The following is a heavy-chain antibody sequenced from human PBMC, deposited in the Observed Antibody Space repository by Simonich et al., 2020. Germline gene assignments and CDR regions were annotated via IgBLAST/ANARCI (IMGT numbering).Heavy chain of an antibody. Sequence: QVQLQQWGAGLLKPSETLSLTCAVYGGSFSGYYWSWIRQPPGKGLVWIGEINHSGSTNYNPSLKSRVTISVDTSKNQFSLKLSSVTAADTAVYYCARGLRVAAAGTAFQHWGQGTLVTVSS. CDR3: ARGLRVAAAGTAFQH. CDR2: INHSGST. D-gene: IGHD6-13*01. CDR1: GGSFSGYY. V-gene: IGHV4-34*01. J-gene: IGHJ1*01.